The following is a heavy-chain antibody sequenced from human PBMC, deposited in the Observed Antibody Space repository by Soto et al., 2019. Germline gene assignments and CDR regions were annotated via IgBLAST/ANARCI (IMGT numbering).Heavy chain of an antibody. CDR1: GGTFSSYA. Sequence: ASVKVSCKASGGTFSSYAISWVRQAPGQGLEWMGGIIPIFGTANYAQKFQGRVTITADESTSTAYMELSSLRSEDTAVYYCARDLEDVVVVAANPSGYYYYGMDVWGQGTTVTVSS. D-gene: IGHD2-15*01. CDR2: IIPIFGTA. V-gene: IGHV1-69*13. J-gene: IGHJ6*02. CDR3: ARDLEDVVVVAANPSGYYYYGMDV.